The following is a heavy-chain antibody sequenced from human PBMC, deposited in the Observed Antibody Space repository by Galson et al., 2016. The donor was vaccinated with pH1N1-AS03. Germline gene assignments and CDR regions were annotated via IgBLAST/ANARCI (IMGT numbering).Heavy chain of an antibody. D-gene: IGHD3-10*01. V-gene: IGHV5-10-1*01. CDR3: ARHRELPLYYYDMDV. CDR1: GYSFPSYL. J-gene: IGHJ6*02. Sequence: QSDAEVKKPGESLRISCKGSGYSFPSYLVSWVRQMPGKGLEWMGRIEPRDSYTNYSPSFKGHVTVSADKSISTAYLQWSSLKASDTAMYYWARHRELPLYYYDMDVWGQGTTVT. CDR2: IEPRDSYT.